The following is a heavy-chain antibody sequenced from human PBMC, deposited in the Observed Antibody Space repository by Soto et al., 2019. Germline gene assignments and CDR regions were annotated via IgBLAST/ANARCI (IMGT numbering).Heavy chain of an antibody. CDR2: IIPIFGIA. V-gene: IGHV1-69*08. CDR3: AREDRDRETGLVPAAIDGMEG. J-gene: IGHJ6*02. CDR1: GGTFSRYS. D-gene: IGHD2-2*01. Sequence: QVQLVQSGAEVKKPGSSVKVSCKASGGTFSRYSITWVRQAPGHGLEWIGRIIPIFGIASYAQKFQGRVTITADESTSTAYMELSSLRSDDTAVYYCAREDRDRETGLVPAAIDGMEGWGQGTTVTVSS.